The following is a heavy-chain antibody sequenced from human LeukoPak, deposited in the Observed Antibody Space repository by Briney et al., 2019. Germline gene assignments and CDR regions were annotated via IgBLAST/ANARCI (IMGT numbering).Heavy chain of an antibody. D-gene: IGHD5-18*01. V-gene: IGHV1-2*02. CDR2: INPNSGGT. CDR3: AREVDTAMVTRDY. J-gene: IGHJ4*02. CDR1: GYTFTGYY. Sequence: ASVKVSCKASGYTFTGYYMHWVRQAPGQGLEWMGWINPNSGGTNYAQKFQGRATMTRDTSISTAYMELSRLRSDDTAVYYCAREVDTAMVTRDYWGQGTLVTVSS.